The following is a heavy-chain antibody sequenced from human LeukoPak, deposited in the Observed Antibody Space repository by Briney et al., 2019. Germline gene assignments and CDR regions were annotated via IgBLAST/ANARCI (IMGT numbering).Heavy chain of an antibody. V-gene: IGHV3-48*02. CDR2: ISSSSTI. D-gene: IGHD3-22*01. Sequence: QPGGSLRLSCAASGFTFSSYSMNWVRQAPGKGLEWVSYISSSSTIYYADSVKGRFTISRDNAKNSLYLQMNSLRDEDTAVYYCARDGSYDSSGYYAPPFDYWGQGTLVTVSS. CDR3: ARDGSYDSSGYYAPPFDY. CDR1: GFTFSSYS. J-gene: IGHJ4*02.